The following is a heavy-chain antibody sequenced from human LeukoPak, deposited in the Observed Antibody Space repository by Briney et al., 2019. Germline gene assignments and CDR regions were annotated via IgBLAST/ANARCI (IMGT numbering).Heavy chain of an antibody. CDR1: GGSISSYY. Sequence: SETLSLTCTVSGGSISSYYWSWIRQPPGGGLEWIGYIYYSGSTNYNPSLKSRVTISVDTSKNQLSLKLSSVTAADTAVYYCARSTELWFGELLWGYFDLWRRGTLDSVSS. CDR2: IYYSGST. D-gene: IGHD3-10*01. V-gene: IGHV4-59*01. CDR3: ARSTELWFGELLWGYFDL. J-gene: IGHJ4*02.